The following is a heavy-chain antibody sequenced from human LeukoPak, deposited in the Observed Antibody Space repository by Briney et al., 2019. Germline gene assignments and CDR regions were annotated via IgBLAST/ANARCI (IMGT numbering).Heavy chain of an antibody. CDR3: SRGGFYSNVHFDY. Sequence: GGSLRLSCAASGFTFSSYWMHWVRQAPGKGLAWVSRINSDGRSTNYADSVKGRFTTSRDNTKNTLYLQKNSLRAEDTAVYYCSRGGFYSNVHFDYWGQGTLVTVSS. J-gene: IGHJ4*02. D-gene: IGHD2-15*01. CDR2: INSDGRST. V-gene: IGHV3-74*01. CDR1: GFTFSSYW.